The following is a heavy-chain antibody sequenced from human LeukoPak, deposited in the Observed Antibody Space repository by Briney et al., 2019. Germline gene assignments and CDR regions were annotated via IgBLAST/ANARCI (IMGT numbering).Heavy chain of an antibody. Sequence: PSETLSLTCTVSGGSISNYYWTWIRQPPGKGLEWIGSIYYSGSTNYNPSLKSRVTISLDTSKNQFSLKMSSVTAADTAVYYCARRTPVTPNSFDSWGQGTLVTVSS. CDR1: GGSISNYY. D-gene: IGHD4-17*01. CDR2: IYYSGST. CDR3: ARRTPVTPNSFDS. V-gene: IGHV4-59*08. J-gene: IGHJ5*01.